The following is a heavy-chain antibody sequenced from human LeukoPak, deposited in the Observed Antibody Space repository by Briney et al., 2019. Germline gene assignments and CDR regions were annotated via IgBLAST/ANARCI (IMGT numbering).Heavy chain of an antibody. CDR3: ARDDGQGEARNAFDV. V-gene: IGHV3-48*02. CDR1: GFTLSLYS. J-gene: IGHJ3*01. CDR2: ISRRSDAI. Sequence: GGSLRLSCAASGFTLSLYSMNWVRQAPGKGLEWLSYISRRSDAIYYADSVQGRFTVSRDNAKNSLFLQMISLRDEDTAVYYCARDDGQGEARNAFDVWGPGTMVNVSS. D-gene: IGHD3-16*01.